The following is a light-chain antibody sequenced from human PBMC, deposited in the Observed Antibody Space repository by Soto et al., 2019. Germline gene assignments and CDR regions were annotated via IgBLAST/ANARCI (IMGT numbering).Light chain of an antibody. V-gene: IGKV1-39*01. CDR3: QQSYSSPPVT. Sequence: DIPMTQSPSSLSASVGDRVTITCRASQTISNSLHWYQQKAGRAPKLLIYAAVTLQSGVPSRFSGSGSGTDFTLTIGSLQPEDFATYYCQQSYSSPPVTFGGGTKVEIK. J-gene: IGKJ4*01. CDR2: AAV. CDR1: QTISNS.